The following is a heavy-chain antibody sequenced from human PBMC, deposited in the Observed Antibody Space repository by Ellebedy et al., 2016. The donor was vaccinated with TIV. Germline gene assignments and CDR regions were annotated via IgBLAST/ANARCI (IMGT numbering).Heavy chain of an antibody. D-gene: IGHD3-22*01. CDR2: INHSGST. J-gene: IGHJ4*02. CDR3: ARVALWYDSSGDYSRFDF. CDR1: GGSISSYY. V-gene: IGHV4-34*01. Sequence: SETLSLTXTVSGGSISSYYWSWIRQPPGKGLEWIGEINHSGSTNYNPSLKSRVTISVDTSKNQFSLKLSSVTAADTAVYYCARVALWYDSSGDYSRFDFWGQGTLVTVSS.